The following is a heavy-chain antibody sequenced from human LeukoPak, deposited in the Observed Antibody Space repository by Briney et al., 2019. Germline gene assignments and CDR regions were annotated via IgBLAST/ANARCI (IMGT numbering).Heavy chain of an antibody. Sequence: SETLSLTCTVSGGSISSYYWSWIRQPPGKGPEWIGYIYYSGSTNYNPSLKSRVTISVDTSKNQFSLKLSSVTAADTAVYYCARRNDYSNFYDYWGQGTLVTVSS. J-gene: IGHJ4*02. CDR2: IYYSGST. D-gene: IGHD4-11*01. CDR3: ARRNDYSNFYDY. CDR1: GGSISSYY. V-gene: IGHV4-59*08.